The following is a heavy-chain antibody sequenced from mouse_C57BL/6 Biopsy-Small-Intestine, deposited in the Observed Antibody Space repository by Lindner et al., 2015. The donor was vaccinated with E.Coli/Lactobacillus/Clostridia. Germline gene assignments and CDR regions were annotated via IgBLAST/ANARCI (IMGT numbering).Heavy chain of an antibody. CDR1: GYTFTKYW. CDR2: IYPGSGSA. J-gene: IGHJ3*01. D-gene: IGHD1-3*01. Sequence: VQLQESGAELVKPGASVKMSCKASGYTFTKYWMTWVRQRPGQGPEWIGDIYPGSGSAHYNENFKDKATLTADKSSSTAYMELRSLTSEDSAVYFCARGEDNSFAYWGQGTLLTVSA. CDR3: ARGEDNSFAY. V-gene: IGHV1-55*01.